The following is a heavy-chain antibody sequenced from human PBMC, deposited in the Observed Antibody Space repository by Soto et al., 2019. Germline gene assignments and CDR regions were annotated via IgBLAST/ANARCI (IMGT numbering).Heavy chain of an antibody. CDR3: ARQLNIVVVPAAMFNY. V-gene: IGHV4-39*01. Sequence: SETLSLTCTVSGGSISSSSYYRGWIRQPPGKGLEWIGSIYYSGSTYYNPSLKSRVTISVDTSKNQFSLKLSSVTAADTAVYYCARQLNIVVVPAAMFNYWGQGTLVTVSS. J-gene: IGHJ4*02. CDR2: IYYSGST. D-gene: IGHD2-2*01. CDR1: GGSISSSSYY.